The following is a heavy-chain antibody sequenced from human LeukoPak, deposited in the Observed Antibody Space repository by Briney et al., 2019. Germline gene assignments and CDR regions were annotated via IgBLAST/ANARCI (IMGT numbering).Heavy chain of an antibody. CDR3: ARDIRGTAYYYYYMDV. CDR1: GGSISSYY. Sequence: SETLSLTCTVSGGSISSYYWSWIRQPAGKGLEWIGRIYTSGSTNYNPSLKSRVTMSVDTSKNQFSLKLSSVTAGDTAVYYCARDIRGTAYYYYYMDVWGKGTTVTVSS. D-gene: IGHD3-16*01. J-gene: IGHJ6*03. V-gene: IGHV4-4*07. CDR2: IYTSGST.